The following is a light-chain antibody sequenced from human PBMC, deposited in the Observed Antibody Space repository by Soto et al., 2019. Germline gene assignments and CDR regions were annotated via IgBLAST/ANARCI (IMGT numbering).Light chain of an antibody. CDR1: QSISNW. J-gene: IGKJ1*01. Sequence: DIQMTQSPSTLSASVGDRVIITCRASQSISNWLAWYQQKPGKAPKLLIYDASSLESGVPSRFSGSGSGTEFTLTITSLQPDDFATYYCQQYNSYSPRTFGQGTKVEIK. CDR3: QQYNSYSPRT. V-gene: IGKV1-5*01. CDR2: DAS.